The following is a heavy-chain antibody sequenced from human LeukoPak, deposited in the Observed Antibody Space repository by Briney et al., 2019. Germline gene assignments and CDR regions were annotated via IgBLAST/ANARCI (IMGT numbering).Heavy chain of an antibody. V-gene: IGHV1-18*01. CDR2: ISAYNGNT. CDR3: VRDHFTVTNTNWFDP. J-gene: IGHJ5*02. D-gene: IGHD4-17*01. Sequence: ASVKVSCKASGYTFTSYGISWVRQAPGQGLEWMGWISAYNGNTNYAQKLQGRVTMTTDTSTSTAYMELRSLRSDDTAVYYCVRDHFTVTNTNWFDPWGQGTLVTVSS. CDR1: GYTFTSYG.